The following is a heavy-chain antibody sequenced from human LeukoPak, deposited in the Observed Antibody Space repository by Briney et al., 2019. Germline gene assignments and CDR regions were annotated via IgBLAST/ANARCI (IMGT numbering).Heavy chain of an antibody. Sequence: GSLRLSCAASGFTFSSSWMSWVRQAPGKGLEWVANINQDGSEKYYVDSVKGRLTISRDNAKNSLFLQMNSLRAEDTAVYYCARRYYDVLTGYYRLDYWGQGTLVTVSS. J-gene: IGHJ4*02. V-gene: IGHV3-7*01. CDR1: GFTFSSSW. CDR2: INQDGSEK. CDR3: ARRYYDVLTGYYRLDY. D-gene: IGHD3-9*01.